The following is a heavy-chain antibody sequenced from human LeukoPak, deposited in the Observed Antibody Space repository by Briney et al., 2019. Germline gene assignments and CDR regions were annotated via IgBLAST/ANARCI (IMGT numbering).Heavy chain of an antibody. D-gene: IGHD1-26*01. J-gene: IGHJ4*02. CDR2: IWRDGSNK. CDR3: ARHGSGRKYFDPLDY. Sequence: GGSLRLSCAAAGFSFNEYAMHWVRQAPGKGLEWVAVIWRDGSNKYYADSVKGRFTVSRDNPKNTLNLQMDSLRVEDTAVYYCARHGSGRKYFDPLDYWGQGTLVTVSS. V-gene: IGHV3-33*08. CDR1: GFSFNEYA.